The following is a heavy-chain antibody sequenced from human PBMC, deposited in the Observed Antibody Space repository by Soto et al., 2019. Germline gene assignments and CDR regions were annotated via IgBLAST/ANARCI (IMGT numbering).Heavy chain of an antibody. D-gene: IGHD3-10*01. J-gene: IGHJ6*02. CDR1: GYTFTSYY. V-gene: IGHV1-46*01. CDR2: INPSGGST. Sequence: QVQLVQSGAEVKKPGASVKVSCKASGYTFTSYYMHWVRQAPEQGLEWMGIINPSGGSTSYAQKFQGRVTMTRDTSTSTVYMELSSLRSEDTAVYYCARERGSGSYRFYYYGMDVWGQGTTVTVSS. CDR3: ARERGSGSYRFYYYGMDV.